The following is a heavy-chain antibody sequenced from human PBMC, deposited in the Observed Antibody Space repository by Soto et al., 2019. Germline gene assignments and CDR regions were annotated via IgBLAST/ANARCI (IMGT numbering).Heavy chain of an antibody. CDR2: IYYSGST. CDR1: GGSISSYY. J-gene: IGHJ5*02. V-gene: IGHV4-59*01. CDR3: ARDCIAARPGGPAFVWFDP. D-gene: IGHD6-6*01. Sequence: SETLSLTCTVSGGSISSYYWSWIRQPPGKGLEWIGYIYYSGSTNYNPSLKSRVTISVDTSKNQFSLKLSSVTAADTAVYYCARDCIAARPGGPAFVWFDPWGQGTLVTVSS.